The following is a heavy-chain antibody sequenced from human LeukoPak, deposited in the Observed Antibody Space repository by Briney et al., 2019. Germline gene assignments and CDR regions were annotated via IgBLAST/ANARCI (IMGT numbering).Heavy chain of an antibody. CDR1: GYSISSSNY. D-gene: IGHD5-18*01. J-gene: IGHJ4*02. CDR2: IYYSGSI. CDR3: ARYSYGHGSPDY. V-gene: IGHV4-28*05. Sequence: SETLSLTCAVSGYSISSSNYWAWIRQPPGKGLEWIGHIYYSGSIYYNPSLKSRVTISVDTSKNQFSLKLSSVTAADTAVYYCARYSYGHGSPDYWGQGTLVTVSS.